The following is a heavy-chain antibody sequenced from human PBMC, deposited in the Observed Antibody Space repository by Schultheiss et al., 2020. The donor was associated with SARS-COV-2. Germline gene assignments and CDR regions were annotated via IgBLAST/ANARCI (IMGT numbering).Heavy chain of an antibody. J-gene: IGHJ6*02. CDR2: ISAYNGNT. Sequence: ASVKVSCKASGGTFSSYFINWVRQAPGQGLEWMGWISAYNGNTNYAQKLQGRVTMTTDTSITTAYLELSRLRSYDTAVYFCARDGASYYYGMDVWGQGTTVTVSS. CDR3: ARDGASYYYGMDV. CDR1: GGTFSSYF. V-gene: IGHV1-18*01. D-gene: IGHD1-26*01.